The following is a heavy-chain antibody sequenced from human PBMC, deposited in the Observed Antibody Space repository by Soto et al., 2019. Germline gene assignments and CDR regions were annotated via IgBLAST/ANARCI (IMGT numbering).Heavy chain of an antibody. CDR1: GYTFTSYY. Sequence: ASVKVSRKASGYTFTSYYMHWVRQAPGQGLEWMGIINPSGGSTSYAQKFQGRVTMTRDTSTSTVYMELSSLRSEDTAVYYCAREAKVEMATIHYYYGMDVWGQGTTVTVSS. CDR2: INPSGGST. V-gene: IGHV1-46*01. CDR3: AREAKVEMATIHYYYGMDV. D-gene: IGHD5-12*01. J-gene: IGHJ6*02.